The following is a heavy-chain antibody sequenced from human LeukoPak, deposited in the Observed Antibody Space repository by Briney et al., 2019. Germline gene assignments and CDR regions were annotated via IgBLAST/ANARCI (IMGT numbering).Heavy chain of an antibody. Sequence: PGGSLRLSCAVSGFTFSSYAMHWVRQAPGKGLEWVSAISGSGGSTYYADSVKGRFTISRDNSKNTLYLQMNSLRAEDTAVYYCAKDPKRGDSRTNIDYWGQGTLVTVSS. J-gene: IGHJ4*02. D-gene: IGHD3-22*01. CDR1: GFTFSSYA. V-gene: IGHV3-23*01. CDR2: ISGSGGST. CDR3: AKDPKRGDSRTNIDY.